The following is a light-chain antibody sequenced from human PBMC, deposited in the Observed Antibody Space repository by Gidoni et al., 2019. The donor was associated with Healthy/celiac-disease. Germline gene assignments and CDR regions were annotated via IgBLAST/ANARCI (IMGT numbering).Light chain of an antibody. CDR2: KDS. Sequence: SYELTQPPSVSVSPGQTARITCSGDALPKQYAYWYQQKPGQAPVLVIYKDSERPSGIPDRFSGSSSGTTVTLTISGVQAEDEADYYCQSADSSGTRVFGGGTKRTVL. CDR3: QSADSSGTRV. V-gene: IGLV3-25*03. J-gene: IGLJ3*02. CDR1: ALPKQY.